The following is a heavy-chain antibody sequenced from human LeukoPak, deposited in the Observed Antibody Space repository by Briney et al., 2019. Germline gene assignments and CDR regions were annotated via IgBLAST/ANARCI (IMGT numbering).Heavy chain of an antibody. CDR1: GYTFADYP. D-gene: IGHD1-20*01. Sequence: ASVRVSCKASGYTFADYPIHWVRQAPAQALEWMGGINPTKGRTKYAEKFQGRVTMARDKSINTAFMELSRLNSDDTAIYFCAKDLGGSTFNWKDFDYWGQGTLVTVSS. J-gene: IGHJ4*02. CDR3: AKDLGGSTFNWKDFDY. V-gene: IGHV1-2*02. CDR2: INPTKGRT.